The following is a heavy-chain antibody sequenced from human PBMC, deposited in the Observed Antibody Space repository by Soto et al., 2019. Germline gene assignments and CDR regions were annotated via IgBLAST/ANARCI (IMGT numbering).Heavy chain of an antibody. CDR3: AREGYNWNYKGDY. CDR2: ISSSSSYI. D-gene: IGHD1-7*01. CDR1: GFTFSSYS. Sequence: EVQLVESGGGLVKPGGSLRLSCAASGFTFSSYSMNWVRQAPGKGLEWVASISSSSSYIYYADSGKGRFTISRDNAKNSLYLQMNSRRAEDTAVYYCAREGYNWNYKGDYWGQGTLVTVSS. V-gene: IGHV3-21*01. J-gene: IGHJ4*02.